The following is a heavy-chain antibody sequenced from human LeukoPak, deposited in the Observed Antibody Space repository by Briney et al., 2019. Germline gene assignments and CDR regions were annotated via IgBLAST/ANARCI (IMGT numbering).Heavy chain of an antibody. CDR2: IYYSGST. CDR1: GGSISSGDYY. D-gene: IGHD3-10*01. CDR3: ASRTYYYGSETYYGGGVFDY. J-gene: IGHJ4*02. V-gene: IGHV4-30-4*01. Sequence: SETLSLTCTVSGGSISSGDYYWSWIRQPPGKGLEWIGYIYYSGSTYYNPSLKSRVTISLDTSKNQFSLKLSSVTAADTAVYYCASRTYYYGSETYYGGGVFDYWGQGTLVTVSS.